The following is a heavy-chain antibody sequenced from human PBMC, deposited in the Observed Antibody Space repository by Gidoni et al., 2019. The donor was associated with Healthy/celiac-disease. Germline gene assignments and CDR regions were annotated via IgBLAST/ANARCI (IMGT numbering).Heavy chain of an antibody. CDR3: ASPSGTTSIPLYY. CDR2: INPSGGST. Sequence: IHWVRQAPGQGLEWMGIINPSGGSTSYAQKFQGRVTMTRDTSTSTVYMELSSLRSEDTAVYYCASPSGTTSIPLYYWGQGTLVTVSS. J-gene: IGHJ4*02. V-gene: IGHV1-46*03. D-gene: IGHD4-17*01.